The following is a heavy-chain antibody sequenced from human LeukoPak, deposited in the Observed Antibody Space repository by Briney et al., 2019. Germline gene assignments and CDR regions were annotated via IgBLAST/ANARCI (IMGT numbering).Heavy chain of an antibody. CDR1: GYTFTSYY. CDR3: ARDVTRVNSSSRLPPIQIHDY. D-gene: IGHD6-6*01. J-gene: IGHJ4*02. CDR2: INPSGGST. V-gene: IGHV1-46*01. Sequence: ASVKVSCKASGYTFTSYYMHWVRQAPGQGLEWMGIINPSGGSTSYAQKFQGRVTMTRDTSTSTVYMELSSLRSEDTAVYYCARDVTRVNSSSRLPPIQIHDYWGQGTLVTVSS.